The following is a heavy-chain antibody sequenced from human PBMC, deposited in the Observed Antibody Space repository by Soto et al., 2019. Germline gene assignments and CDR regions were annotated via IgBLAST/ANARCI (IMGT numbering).Heavy chain of an antibody. J-gene: IGHJ6*02. CDR1: GGSISSGGYY. CDR2: IYYSGST. CDR3: ARDIFSNYGMDV. Sequence: SETLSLTCTVSGGSISSGGYYWSWIRQHPGKGLEWIGYIYYSGSTYYNPSLKSRVTISVDTSKNQFSLKLSSVTAADTAVYYCARDIFSNYGMDVWGQGTTVTVSS. V-gene: IGHV4-31*03.